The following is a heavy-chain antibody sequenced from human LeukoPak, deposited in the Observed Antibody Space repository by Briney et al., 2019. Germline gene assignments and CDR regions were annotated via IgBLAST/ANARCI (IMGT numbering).Heavy chain of an antibody. CDR3: ARVPRGVYSHVFDY. Sequence: GGSLRLSCAASGFTLSSYAMSWVRQAPGKGLEWVSAISDTGNTYHADSVKGRFTISRDSSKNTLFLQMNRLRPEDTAVYYCARVPRGVYSHVFDYWGQGTLVTVSS. D-gene: IGHD1-26*01. J-gene: IGHJ4*02. CDR2: ISDTGNT. V-gene: IGHV3-23*01. CDR1: GFTLSSYA.